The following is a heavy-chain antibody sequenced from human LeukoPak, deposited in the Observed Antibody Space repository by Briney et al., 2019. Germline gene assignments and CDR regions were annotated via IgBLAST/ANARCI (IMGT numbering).Heavy chain of an antibody. Sequence: KTGGSLRLSCAPSGFTFSSYSMNWVRQAPGKGLEWFSSISSSSSYIYYADSVKGRFTISRDNAKNSLYLQMNSLRAEDTAVYYCASHRDYGDPFDYWGQGTLVTVSS. CDR3: ASHRDYGDPFDY. J-gene: IGHJ4*02. D-gene: IGHD4-17*01. CDR2: ISSSSSYI. CDR1: GFTFSSYS. V-gene: IGHV3-21*01.